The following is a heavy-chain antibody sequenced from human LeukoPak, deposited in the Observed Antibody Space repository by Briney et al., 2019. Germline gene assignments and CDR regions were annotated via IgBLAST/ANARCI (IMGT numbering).Heavy chain of an antibody. V-gene: IGHV3-21*01. CDR2: ISSSSSYI. CDR1: GFTFSSYR. D-gene: IGHD3-22*01. Sequence: PGGSLRLSCAASGFTFSSYRMNWVRQAPGKGLEWVSSISSSSSYIYYADSVKGRFTISRDNAKNSLYLQMNSLRAEDTAVYYCAREWDYYDSSGYYPPDYWGQGTLVTVSS. J-gene: IGHJ4*02. CDR3: AREWDYYDSSGYYPPDY.